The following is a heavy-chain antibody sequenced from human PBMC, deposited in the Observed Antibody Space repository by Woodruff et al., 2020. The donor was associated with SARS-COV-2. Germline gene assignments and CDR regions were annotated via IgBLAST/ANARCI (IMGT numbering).Heavy chain of an antibody. Sequence: VKGRFTISRDKAKNSLYLQMNSLRAEDTAVYHCARGLRIRSEFDIWGQGTKVTVSS. CDR3: ARGLRIRSEFDI. V-gene: IGHV3-21*01. D-gene: IGHD3-3*02. J-gene: IGHJ3*02.